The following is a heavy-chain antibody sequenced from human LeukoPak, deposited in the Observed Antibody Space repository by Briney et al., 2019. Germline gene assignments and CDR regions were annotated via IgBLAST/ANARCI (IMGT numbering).Heavy chain of an antibody. J-gene: IGHJ3*02. Sequence: ASVKVSCKASGGTFSSYAISWVRQAPGQGLEWMGRIIPILGIANYAQKFQGRVTITADKSTSTAYMELSSLRSEDTAVYYCAREEDIVVVVAATGAFDIWGQGTMVTVSS. V-gene: IGHV1-69*04. CDR2: IIPILGIA. CDR3: AREEDIVVVVAATGAFDI. D-gene: IGHD2-15*01. CDR1: GGTFSSYA.